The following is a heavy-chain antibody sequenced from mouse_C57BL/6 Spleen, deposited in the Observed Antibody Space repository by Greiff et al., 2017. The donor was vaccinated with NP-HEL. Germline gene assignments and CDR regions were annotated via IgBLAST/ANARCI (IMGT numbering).Heavy chain of an antibody. Sequence: QVQLQQSGAELVKPGASVKISCKASGYAFSSYWMNWVKQRPGKGLEWIGQLYPGDGDTNYNGKFKGKATLTADKSSSTAYMQLSSLTSEDSAVYFCARLITTRYWYFDVWGTGTTVTVSS. V-gene: IGHV1-80*01. CDR2: LYPGDGDT. D-gene: IGHD1-1*01. J-gene: IGHJ1*03. CDR1: GYAFSSYW. CDR3: ARLITTRYWYFDV.